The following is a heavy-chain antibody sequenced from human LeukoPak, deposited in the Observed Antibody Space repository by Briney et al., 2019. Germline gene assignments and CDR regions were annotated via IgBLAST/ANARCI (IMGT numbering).Heavy chain of an antibody. CDR1: GFTFSSYS. Sequence: GGSLRLSCAASGFTFSSYSMNWVRQAPGKGLEWVSFISSSSTYIYYADSLKGRFTISRDNAKNSLYLQMNSLRVEDTAVYYCARDIDGDYGHDAFDIWGQGTMVTVSS. CDR2: ISSSSTYI. J-gene: IGHJ3*02. V-gene: IGHV3-21*04. D-gene: IGHD4-17*01. CDR3: ARDIDGDYGHDAFDI.